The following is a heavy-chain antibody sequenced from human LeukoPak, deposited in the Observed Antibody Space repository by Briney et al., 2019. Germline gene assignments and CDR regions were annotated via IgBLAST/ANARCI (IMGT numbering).Heavy chain of an antibody. Sequence: SETLSLTCVVYGESFSGYYWGWIRQPPGKGLEWIGEINHSGSTHYNPSLKSRVIISVDTPRRQFFLKLRSVTAADTAVYYCARGPGYEILTGSFNYYYMDVWGKGTTVTVSS. J-gene: IGHJ6*03. CDR3: ARGPGYEILTGSFNYYYMDV. CDR2: INHSGST. V-gene: IGHV4-34*01. D-gene: IGHD3-9*01. CDR1: GESFSGYY.